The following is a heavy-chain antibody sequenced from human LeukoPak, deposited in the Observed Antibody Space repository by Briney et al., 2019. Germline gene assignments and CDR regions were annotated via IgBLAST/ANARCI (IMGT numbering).Heavy chain of an antibody. CDR2: IYTYNGNA. V-gene: IGHV1-18*01. D-gene: IGHD6-19*01. Sequence: ASVKVSRKASGYTFTTYGISWVRQAPGQGLDWMGWIYTYNGNANYAQKFQGRVTLTSDTSTTTAYMELRSLTSDDTAVYYCARDSSPVAGMGRFWGQGTLVTVSS. CDR1: GYTFTTYG. CDR3: ARDSSPVAGMGRF. J-gene: IGHJ4*02.